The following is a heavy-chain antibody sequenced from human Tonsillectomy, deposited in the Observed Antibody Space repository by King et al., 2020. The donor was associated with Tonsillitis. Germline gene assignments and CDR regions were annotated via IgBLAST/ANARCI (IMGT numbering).Heavy chain of an antibody. Sequence: VQLVESGGGVVQPGGSLRLSCAASGFTFSHHGMHWVRQAPGRGLEWVAHITYDVSNKYYADSVKGRFTISRDNSKNTQDLKMNSLRAEDTAVYYCARDAGSYAIDYWGQGTLVTVSS. D-gene: IGHD3-16*01. V-gene: IGHV3-30*19. J-gene: IGHJ4*02. CDR3: ARDAGSYAIDY. CDR1: GFTFSHHG. CDR2: ITYDVSNK.